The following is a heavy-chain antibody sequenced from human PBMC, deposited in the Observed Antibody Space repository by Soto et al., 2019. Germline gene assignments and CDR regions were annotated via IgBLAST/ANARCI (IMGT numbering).Heavy chain of an antibody. Sequence: EVELLESGGGLVQPGVSLRRSCAASGFSFSNYAMTWVRQAAGIGLQWISGISGSGASTYYADSVKGRFTISRDSSKNTLYLPMNSVRAEASAVYYCGQTSGSTSDWLDNWGHGTLFNVS. J-gene: IGHJ4*01. V-gene: IGHV3-23*01. CDR3: GQTSGSTSDWLDN. CDR1: GFSFSNYA. D-gene: IGHD6-19*01. CDR2: ISGSGAST.